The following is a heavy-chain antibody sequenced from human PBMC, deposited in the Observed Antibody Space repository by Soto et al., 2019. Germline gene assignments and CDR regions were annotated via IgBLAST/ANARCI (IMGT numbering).Heavy chain of an antibody. J-gene: IGHJ5*02. Sequence: SETLSLTCTVSGVSISSHFWSWIRQPPGKGLEWIGYIYYTGSATYNPSLRSRVTISLDTPKSQFSLKLTSVTAADTAVYYCAMGGAAVTTSNWFDPWGQGTLVTVSS. CDR2: IYYTGSA. CDR1: GVSISSHF. CDR3: AMGGAAVTTSNWFDP. D-gene: IGHD4-17*01. V-gene: IGHV4-59*11.